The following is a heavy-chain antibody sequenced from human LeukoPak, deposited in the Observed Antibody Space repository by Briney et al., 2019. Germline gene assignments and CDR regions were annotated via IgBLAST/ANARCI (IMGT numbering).Heavy chain of an antibody. CDR1: GYTFTSYG. CDR3: ARGRYQLSRYDWFDP. CDR2: ISAYNGNT. J-gene: IGHJ5*02. D-gene: IGHD2-2*01. Sequence: ASVKVSCKASGYTFTSYGISWVRQAPGQGLEWMGWISAYNGNTNYAQKLQGRVTMTTDTSTSTAYMELRSLRSDDTAVYYCARGRYQLSRYDWFDPWGQGTLVTVSS. V-gene: IGHV1-18*01.